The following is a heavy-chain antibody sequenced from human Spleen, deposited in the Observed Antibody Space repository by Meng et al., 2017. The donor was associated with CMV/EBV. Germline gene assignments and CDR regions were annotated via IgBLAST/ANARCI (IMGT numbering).Heavy chain of an antibody. J-gene: IGHJ4*02. CDR3: AKDSSGSSEGVVDY. D-gene: IGHD1-26*01. CDR1: GLTFSSYA. V-gene: IGHV3-23*01. CDR2: ISGSGKST. Sequence: SGLTFSSYAMPWVRQAPGKGLEWVLVISGSGKSTYYADSVKGRFTVSRDNSKKTLYLQMNSLRAEDTAVYYCAKDSSGSSEGVVDYWGQGTLVTVSS.